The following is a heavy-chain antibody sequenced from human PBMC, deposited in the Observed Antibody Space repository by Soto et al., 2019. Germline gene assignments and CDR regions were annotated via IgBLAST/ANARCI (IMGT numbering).Heavy chain of an antibody. J-gene: IGHJ4*02. CDR3: VRHGRVQLSPFDY. D-gene: IGHD1-1*01. CDR1: GGSVSITNYY. V-gene: IGHV4-39*01. Sequence: QLHLQESGPGLVKPSGTLSLTCTVSGGSVSITNYYWAWVRQSPGKGLEWIASIYFGGTTYYNPSLTSRVFIFVDTSTNQFSLNLTSVTAADSSMYYCVRHGRVQLSPFDYWCQGTLVAVSS. CDR2: IYFGGTT.